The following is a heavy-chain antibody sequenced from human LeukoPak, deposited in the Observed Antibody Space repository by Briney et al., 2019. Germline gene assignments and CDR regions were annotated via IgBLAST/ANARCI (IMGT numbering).Heavy chain of an antibody. CDR3: ARVIEYSSSSEYYYYYYMDV. CDR2: ISAYNGNT. CDR1: GYTFTSYG. V-gene: IGHV1-18*01. D-gene: IGHD6-6*01. J-gene: IGHJ6*03. Sequence: GASVTVSCTASGYTFTSYGISWVRQAPGQGLEWMGWISAYNGNTNYAQKLQGRVTMTTDTSTSTAYMELRSLRSDDTAVYYCARVIEYSSSSEYYYYYYMDVWGKGTTVTVSS.